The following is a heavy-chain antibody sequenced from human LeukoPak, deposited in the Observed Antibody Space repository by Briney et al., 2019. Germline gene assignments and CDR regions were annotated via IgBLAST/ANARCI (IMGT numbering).Heavy chain of an antibody. D-gene: IGHD6-13*01. CDR2: ISAYNGNT. CDR1: GYTFTNYG. J-gene: IGHJ4*02. Sequence: GASVKVSCKASGYTFTNYGFSWVRQAPGQGLEWMGWISAYNGNTNYAQKLQDRVTMTTDTSTSTGYMELRSLRSDDTAFHYCARYSSSWTLDNWGQGTLVTVSS. V-gene: IGHV1-18*01. CDR3: ARYSSSWTLDN.